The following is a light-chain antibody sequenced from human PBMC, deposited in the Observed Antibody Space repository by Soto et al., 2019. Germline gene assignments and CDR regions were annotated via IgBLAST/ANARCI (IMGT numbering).Light chain of an antibody. V-gene: IGKV3-15*01. CDR1: QSVSSN. CDR3: QQYNNWPPWT. CDR2: GAT. J-gene: IGKJ1*01. Sequence: EIVMTQSPATLSVSPGERATLSCRASQSVSSNLAWYQQKPGQAPRLLIYGATTRATGIPARFSGSESGTEFNLAINSLQSEDFAVYYCQQYNNWPPWTFGQGTKV.